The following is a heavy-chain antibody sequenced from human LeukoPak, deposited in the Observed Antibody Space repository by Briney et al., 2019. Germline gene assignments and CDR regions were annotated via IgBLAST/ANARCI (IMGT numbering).Heavy chain of an antibody. J-gene: IGHJ4*02. CDR3: AKRGDGYFYYFDY. V-gene: IGHV3-23*01. CDR2: ISGSGGST. CDR1: GFTFSSYA. D-gene: IGHD5-24*01. Sequence: GGSLRLSCAASGFTFSSYAMNWVRQAPGKGLEWVSTISGSGGSTYYADSVKGRFTISRDNSKNTLYLQMNGLSAEDTAVYYCAKRGDGYFYYFDYWGQGTLVTVSS.